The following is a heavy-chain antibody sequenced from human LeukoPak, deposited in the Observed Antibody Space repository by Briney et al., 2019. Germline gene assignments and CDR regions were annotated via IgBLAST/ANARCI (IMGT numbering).Heavy chain of an antibody. J-gene: IGHJ4*02. V-gene: IGHV4-59*08. CDR1: GGSISSYY. CDR2: IYYSGST. Sequence: SETLSLTCTVSGGSISSYYWSWIRQPPWKGLEWIGYIYYSGSTNYNPSLKSRVTISVDTSKNQFSLKLSSVTAADTAVYYCARQGQWLVQRYFDYWGQGTLITVSS. CDR3: ARQGQWLVQRYFDY. D-gene: IGHD6-19*01.